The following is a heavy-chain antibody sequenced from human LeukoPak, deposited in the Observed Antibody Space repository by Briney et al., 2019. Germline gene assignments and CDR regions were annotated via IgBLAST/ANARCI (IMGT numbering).Heavy chain of an antibody. CDR1: GFTFSSYA. CDR3: ARDALITMIVVGPIDY. CDR2: ISYDGSNK. D-gene: IGHD3-22*01. V-gene: IGHV3-30-3*01. J-gene: IGHJ4*02. Sequence: VQPGRSPRLSCAASGFTFSSYAMHWVRQAPGKGLEWVAVISYDGSNKYYADSAKGRFTISRDNSKNTLYLQMNSLRAEDTAVYYCARDALITMIVVGPIDYWGQGTLVTVSS.